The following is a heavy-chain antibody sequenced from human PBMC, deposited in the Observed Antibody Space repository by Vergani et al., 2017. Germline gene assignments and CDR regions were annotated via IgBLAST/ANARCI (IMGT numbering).Heavy chain of an antibody. Sequence: VQLVESGGGLVKPGGSLGLSCAASGFTFSDFSMSWVRQAPGKGLEWVAFIGSSGPYINYADSVKGRFIISRDNTNNSLFLQLRSLRAEDAAVYYWARDCTSGGCPDNYGMDVWGQGATVTVSS. D-gene: IGHD2-8*01. J-gene: IGHJ6*02. CDR2: IGSSGPYI. V-gene: IGHV3-21*06. CDR1: GFTFSDFS. CDR3: ARDCTSGGCPDNYGMDV.